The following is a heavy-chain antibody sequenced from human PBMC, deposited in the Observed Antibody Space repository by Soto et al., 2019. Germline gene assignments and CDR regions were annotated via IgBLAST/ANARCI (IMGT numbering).Heavy chain of an antibody. CDR1: GGSISSGGYY. Sequence: SETLSLTCTVSGGSISSGGYYWSWIRQHPGKGLEWIGYIYYSGSTYYNPSLKSRVTISVDTSKNQFSLKLSSVTAADTAVYYCARAETGYSYGYGYYYYYMDVWGKGTTVTVSS. V-gene: IGHV4-31*03. D-gene: IGHD5-18*01. J-gene: IGHJ6*03. CDR2: IYYSGST. CDR3: ARAETGYSYGYGYYYYYMDV.